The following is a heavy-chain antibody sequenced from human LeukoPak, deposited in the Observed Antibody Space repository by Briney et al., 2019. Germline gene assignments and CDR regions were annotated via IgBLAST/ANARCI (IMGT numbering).Heavy chain of an antibody. CDR2: INWNGGST. J-gene: IGHJ4*02. CDR3: ARKGSTSRTGENYFDY. CDR1: GFTFDDYG. D-gene: IGHD2-2*01. V-gene: IGHV3-20*04. Sequence: GGSLRLSXAASGFTFDDYGMSWVRQAPGKGLEWVSGINWNGGSTGYADSVRGRFTISRDNAKNSLYLQMNSLRAEDTALYYCARKGSTSRTGENYFDYWGQGTLVTVSS.